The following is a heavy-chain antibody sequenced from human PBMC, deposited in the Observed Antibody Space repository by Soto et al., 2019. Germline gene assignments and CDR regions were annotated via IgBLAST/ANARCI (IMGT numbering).Heavy chain of an antibody. J-gene: IGHJ4*02. V-gene: IGHV1-69*08. CDR2: ANPIVSTS. Sequence: QVQLVQSGAEVKRPGSSVKVSCKASGDTFNFYSINWVRQAPGVGLEWMGRANPIVSTSNYAQKFQGRVTMTVDKSTSTVSMELSSPRSEDTAIYYCASSSGSGYRAFDYWGQGALVTVSS. CDR1: GDTFNFYS. D-gene: IGHD3-10*01. CDR3: ASSSGSGYRAFDY.